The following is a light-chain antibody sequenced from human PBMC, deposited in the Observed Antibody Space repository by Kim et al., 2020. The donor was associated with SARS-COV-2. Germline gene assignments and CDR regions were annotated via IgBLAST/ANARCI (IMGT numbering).Light chain of an antibody. Sequence: DIVMTQSPDSLAVSLGERATINCKSSQSVLHSPNNKNYLAWYQQKPGQPPKMLIYWASTRESGVPDRFRGSGSGTDFTLTISSLQAEDVAVYYCQQYYTSPRNFGQGTKVDIK. CDR2: WAS. CDR1: QSVLHSPNNKNY. J-gene: IGKJ1*01. V-gene: IGKV4-1*01. CDR3: QQYYTSPRN.